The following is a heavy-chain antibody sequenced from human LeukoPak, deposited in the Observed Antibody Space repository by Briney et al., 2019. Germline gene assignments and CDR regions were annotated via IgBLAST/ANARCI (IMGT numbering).Heavy chain of an antibody. CDR1: GFTFSSYA. CDR3: AKDRTFGVVIIFDY. V-gene: IGHV3-23*01. CDR2: ISGSGGST. D-gene: IGHD3-3*01. Sequence: GGSLRLSCAASGFTFSSYAMSWVRQAPGKGLEWVSAISGSGGSTYYADSVKGRFTTSRDNSKNTLYLQMNSLRAEDTAVYYCAKDRTFGVVIIFDYWGQGTLVTVSS. J-gene: IGHJ4*02.